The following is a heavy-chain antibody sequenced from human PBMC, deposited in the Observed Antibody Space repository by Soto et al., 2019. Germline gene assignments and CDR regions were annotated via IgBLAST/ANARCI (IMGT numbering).Heavy chain of an antibody. CDR1: GFTFSSYS. CDR3: ARTDWLSGHFDP. CDR2: ISSGSSTI. Sequence: EVQLVESGGGLVQPGGSLRLSCAASGFTFSSYSMNWVRQAPGKGLEWVSYISSGSSTIYYADSVKGRFTISRDNAKNSLYLQMNSLRDEDTAVYYCARTDWLSGHFDPWGQGTLVTVSS. J-gene: IGHJ5*02. V-gene: IGHV3-48*02. D-gene: IGHD3-9*01.